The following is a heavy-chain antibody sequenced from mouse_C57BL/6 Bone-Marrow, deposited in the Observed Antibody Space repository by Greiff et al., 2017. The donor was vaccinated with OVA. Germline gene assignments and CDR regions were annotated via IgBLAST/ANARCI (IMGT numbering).Heavy chain of an antibody. CDR2: ISSGGSCP. Sequence: EVQGVESGGDLVKPGGSLKLSCAASGFTFSSYGMSWVRQTPDKRLEWVATISSGGSCPYYPDSVKGRFPIARDNAKNTLYLRMSSLKSEDTAMYYCARHYYGSSYYWGQGTTLTVSS. D-gene: IGHD1-1*01. V-gene: IGHV5-6*01. CDR1: GFTFSSYG. CDR3: ARHYYGSSYY. J-gene: IGHJ2*01.